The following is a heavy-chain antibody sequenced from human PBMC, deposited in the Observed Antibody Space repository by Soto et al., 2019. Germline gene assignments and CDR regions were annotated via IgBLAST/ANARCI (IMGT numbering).Heavy chain of an antibody. J-gene: IGHJ4*02. CDR3: AKALWQLVRYYFDY. V-gene: IGHV3-23*01. Sequence: GGSLRLSCAASGFAFSNAWINWVRQAPGKGLEWVSAISGSGGSTYYADSVKGRFTISRDNSKNTLYLQMNSLRAEDTAVYYCAKALWQLVRYYFDYWGQGTLVTVSS. CDR2: ISGSGGST. D-gene: IGHD6-6*01. CDR1: GFAFSNAW.